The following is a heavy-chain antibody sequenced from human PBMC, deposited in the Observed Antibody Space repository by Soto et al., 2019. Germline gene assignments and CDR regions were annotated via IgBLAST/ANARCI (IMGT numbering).Heavy chain of an antibody. Sequence: QVQLVQSGAEVKKPGSSVKVSCKASGGTFSSYAISWVRQAPGQGLEWMGGIIPIFGTANYAQKFQGRVTITADESTSTAYMELSSLRSEDKAVYYCASPYNDFWSGYYTFDYRGQGTLVTVSS. CDR2: IIPIFGTA. J-gene: IGHJ4*02. V-gene: IGHV1-69*01. CDR1: GGTFSSYA. CDR3: ASPYNDFWSGYYTFDY. D-gene: IGHD3-3*01.